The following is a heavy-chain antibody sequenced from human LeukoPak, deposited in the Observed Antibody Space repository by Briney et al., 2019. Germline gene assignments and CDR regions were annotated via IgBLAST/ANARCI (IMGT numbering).Heavy chain of an antibody. Sequence: SETLSLTCAVSGYSISSGYYWGWIRQPPGKGLEWIGSIYHSGSTYYNPSLKSRVTISVDTSKNQFSLKLSSVTAADTAVYYCARQGRGIAAAGTRPWDYWGQGTLVTVSS. CDR3: ARQGRGIAAAGTRPWDY. CDR1: GYSISSGYY. CDR2: IYHSGST. V-gene: IGHV4-38-2*01. J-gene: IGHJ4*02. D-gene: IGHD6-13*01.